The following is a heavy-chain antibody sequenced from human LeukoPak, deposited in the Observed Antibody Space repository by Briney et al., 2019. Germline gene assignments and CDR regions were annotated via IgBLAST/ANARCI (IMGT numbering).Heavy chain of an antibody. Sequence: ASVRVSFKASGYTFTIYYLYWVRQAPGQGGERMGVINPIGGSPTSPQKFQATVTMTRDTSTSTLYMELRSLRSEDTAVYYCARGPGPADDGGGYCFDYWGQGTLVTVSS. J-gene: IGHJ4*02. CDR1: GYTFTIYY. CDR3: ARGPGPADDGGGYCFDY. D-gene: IGHD3-22*01. V-gene: IGHV1-46*01. CDR2: INPIGGSP.